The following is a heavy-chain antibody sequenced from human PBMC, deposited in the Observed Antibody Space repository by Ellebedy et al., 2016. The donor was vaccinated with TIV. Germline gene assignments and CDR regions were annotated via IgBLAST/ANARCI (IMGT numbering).Heavy chain of an antibody. CDR2: ISGSDGTT. CDR1: GFTFDDYG. Sequence: PGGSLRLSCAASGFTFDDYGMHWVRQAPGKGLEWFSGISGSDGTTYHADSVKGRFTISRDNSKNTLYLQMNSLRAEDTAVYYCTRDSGWEHDYWGQGTLVTVSS. D-gene: IGHD4-23*01. J-gene: IGHJ4*02. V-gene: IGHV3-23*01. CDR3: TRDSGWEHDY.